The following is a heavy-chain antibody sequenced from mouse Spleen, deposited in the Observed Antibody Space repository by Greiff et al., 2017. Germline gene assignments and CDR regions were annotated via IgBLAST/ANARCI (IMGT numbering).Heavy chain of an antibody. CDR2: FYPGSGSI. J-gene: IGHJ2*01. CDR1: GYTFTEYT. Sequence: VKVVESGAELVKPGASVKLSCKASGYTFTEYTIHWVKQRSGQGLEWIGWFYPGSGSIKYNEKFKDKATLTADKSSSTVYMELSRLTSEDSAVYVCARHEESYYSNLGFDYWGQGTTLTVSS. V-gene: IGHV1-62-2*01. D-gene: IGHD2-5*01. CDR3: ARHEESYYSNLGFDY.